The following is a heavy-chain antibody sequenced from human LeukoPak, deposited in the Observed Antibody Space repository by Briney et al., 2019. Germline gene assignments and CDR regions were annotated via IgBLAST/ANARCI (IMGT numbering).Heavy chain of an antibody. Sequence: SVKVSCTASGGTFSSYAISWVRQAPGQGLEWMGGIIPIFGTASYAQKFQGRVTITADESTSTAYMELSSLRSEDTAVYYCAREAYGSGSYFDYWGQGTLVTVSS. J-gene: IGHJ4*02. CDR2: IIPIFGTA. CDR1: GGTFSSYA. D-gene: IGHD3-10*01. V-gene: IGHV1-69*13. CDR3: AREAYGSGSYFDY.